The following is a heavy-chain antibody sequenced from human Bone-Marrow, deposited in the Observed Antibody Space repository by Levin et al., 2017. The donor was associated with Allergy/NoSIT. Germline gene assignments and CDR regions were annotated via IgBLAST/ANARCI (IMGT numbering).Heavy chain of an antibody. CDR2: IYYSGST. CDR3: ARGLVDDSTGVDAFDV. CDR1: GGSISTYY. J-gene: IGHJ3*01. V-gene: IGHV4-59*01. Sequence: PSETLSLTCTVSGGSISTYYWSWIRQPPGQGLEWIGYIYYSGSTNYNPSLKSRVTISVDTSKNQFSLKLSSLTAADTAVYYCARGLVDDSTGVDAFDVWGQGTTVTVSS. D-gene: IGHD3-22*01.